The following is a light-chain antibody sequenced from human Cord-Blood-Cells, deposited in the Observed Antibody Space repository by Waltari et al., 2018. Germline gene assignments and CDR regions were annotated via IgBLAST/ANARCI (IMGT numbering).Light chain of an antibody. CDR2: SNN. CDR1: SSNTGRNP. Sequence: QSVLTQPPHASGTPGQRVPISCSRSSSNTGRNPVTWSQQLPGTAPKLLIYSNNQRPSGVPDRFSGSKSGTSASLAISGLQSEDEADYYCAAWDDSLNGYVFGTGTKVTVL. V-gene: IGLV1-44*01. J-gene: IGLJ1*01. CDR3: AAWDDSLNGYV.